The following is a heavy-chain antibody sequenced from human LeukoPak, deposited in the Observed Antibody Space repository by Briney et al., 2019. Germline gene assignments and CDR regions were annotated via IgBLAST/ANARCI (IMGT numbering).Heavy chain of an antibody. D-gene: IGHD5-18*01. CDR2: IYTSGST. V-gene: IGHV4-4*07. CDR3: ARDSTATDAFDI. CDR1: GGSISSYY. J-gene: IGHJ3*02. Sequence: SETLSLTCTVSGGSISSYYWSWIRQPAGKGLEWIGRIYTSGSTNYNPFLKSRVTMSVDTSKNQFSLKLSSVTAADTAVYYCARDSTATDAFDIWGQGTMVTVSS.